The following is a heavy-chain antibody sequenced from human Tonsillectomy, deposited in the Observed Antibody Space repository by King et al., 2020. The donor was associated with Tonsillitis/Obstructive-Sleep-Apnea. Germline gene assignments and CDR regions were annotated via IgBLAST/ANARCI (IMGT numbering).Heavy chain of an antibody. V-gene: IGHV4-59*01. J-gene: IGHJ4*02. Sequence: VQLQDSGPVLVKPSETLSLTCTVSGGSISSYYWSWIRQPHGKGLEWSGYIPYSGGTHYNPSPKSRVTISVDTPKNPFSLRLSPVTAADTAVYYCASGVSKLEPIDYWGQGTLVTVSS. D-gene: IGHD1-1*01. CDR3: ASGVSKLEPIDY. CDR1: GGSISSYY. CDR2: IPYSGGT.